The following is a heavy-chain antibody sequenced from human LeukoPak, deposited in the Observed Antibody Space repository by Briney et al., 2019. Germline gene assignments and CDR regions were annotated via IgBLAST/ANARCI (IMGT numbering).Heavy chain of an antibody. CDR1: GFTFNSYA. J-gene: IGHJ4*02. Sequence: AGSLRLSCAASGFTFNSYAMHWVRQAPGKGLEWVAVISYDGSNKYYADSVKGRFTISRDNSKNTLYLQMNSLRAEDTAVYYCAREGYDERAAAGDYFDYWGQGTLVTVSS. D-gene: IGHD6-13*01. CDR3: AREGYDERAAAGDYFDY. V-gene: IGHV3-30-3*01. CDR2: ISYDGSNK.